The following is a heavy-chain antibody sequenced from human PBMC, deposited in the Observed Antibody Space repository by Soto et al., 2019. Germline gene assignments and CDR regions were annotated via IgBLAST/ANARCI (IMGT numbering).Heavy chain of an antibody. Sequence: ASVKVSCKASGYTFTSYGISWVRQAPGQGLEWMGWISAYNGNTNYAQKLQGRVTMTTDTSTSTAYLELRSLRSEDTAVYYCARDPTTVVTLRYFDLWGRGTLVTVSS. CDR3: ARDPTTVVTLRYFDL. CDR1: GYTFTSYG. V-gene: IGHV1-18*01. D-gene: IGHD4-17*01. J-gene: IGHJ2*01. CDR2: ISAYNGNT.